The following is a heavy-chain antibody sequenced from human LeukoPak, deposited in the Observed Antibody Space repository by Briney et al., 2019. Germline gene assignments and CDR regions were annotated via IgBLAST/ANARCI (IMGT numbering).Heavy chain of an antibody. CDR3: ASPIPHQMYDSGGGDAFDI. J-gene: IGHJ3*02. CDR2: INPNSGGT. CDR1: GYTFTGYY. V-gene: IGHV1-2*02. D-gene: IGHD3-22*01. Sequence: ASVKVSCKASGYTFTGYYIHWVRQAPGQGLEWMGWINPNSGGTNYAQKFQGRVTMTRDTSITTAYMELSRLRSDDTAVYSCASPIPHQMYDSGGGDAFDIWGQGTVVTVSS.